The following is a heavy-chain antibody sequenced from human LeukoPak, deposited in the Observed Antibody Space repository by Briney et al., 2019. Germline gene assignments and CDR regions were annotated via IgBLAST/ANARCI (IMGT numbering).Heavy chain of an antibody. J-gene: IGHJ6*03. V-gene: IGHV4-59*01. CDR3: ARGGAAPMYYYYMDV. D-gene: IGHD2-2*01. CDR1: GGSISSYY. Sequence: SETLSLTCTVSGGSISSYYWSWIRQPPGKGLEWIGYINYSGSTNYNPSLKSRVTISLDTPKNQFSLKLNSVTAADTAVYYCARGGAAPMYYYYMDVWGKGTTVTVSS. CDR2: INYSGST.